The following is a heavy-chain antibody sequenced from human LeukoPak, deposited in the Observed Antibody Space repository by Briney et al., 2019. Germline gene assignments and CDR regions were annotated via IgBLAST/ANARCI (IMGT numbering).Heavy chain of an antibody. V-gene: IGHV3-30-3*01. CDR1: GFTFSDNV. CDR2: ISDSGVNQ. J-gene: IGHJ6*02. Sequence: GGSLRLSCTASGFTFSDNVMHWVRQTPAKGLEWVAVISDSGVNQYYADSVKGRFTISRDNAKNSLYLQMNSLRAEDTALYYCAKDMGIAVAGTFYYGMDVWGQGTTVTVSS. CDR3: AKDMGIAVAGTFYYGMDV. D-gene: IGHD6-19*01.